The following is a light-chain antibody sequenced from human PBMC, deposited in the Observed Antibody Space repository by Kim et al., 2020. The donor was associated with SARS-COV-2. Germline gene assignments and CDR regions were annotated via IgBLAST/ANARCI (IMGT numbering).Light chain of an antibody. CDR1: SSNIGSNT. V-gene: IGLV1-44*01. J-gene: IGLJ1*01. Sequence: LTQPPSASGTPGQRVTISCSGSSSNIGSNTVNWYQQLPGTAPKLLIYSNNQRPSGVPDRFSGSKSGTSASLAISGLQSEDEADYYCAAWDDSLNGYVFGTGTKVTVL. CDR3: AAWDDSLNGYV. CDR2: SNN.